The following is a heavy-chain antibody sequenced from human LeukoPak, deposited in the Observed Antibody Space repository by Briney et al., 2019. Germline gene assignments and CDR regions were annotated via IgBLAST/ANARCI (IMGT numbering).Heavy chain of an antibody. V-gene: IGHV4-4*07. D-gene: IGHD4-17*01. CDR1: GNSFGDYY. Sequence: SETLSLTCTVSGNSFGDYYWSWIRQPAGKGLEWIGRIYTSGSTTYNPSLKSRVTMSVDTSKSQFSLNLMSVTAADTAVYYCTRDTGTTGEVKLDPWGQGTLVTVSS. CDR3: TRDTGTTGEVKLDP. J-gene: IGHJ5*02. CDR2: IYTSGST.